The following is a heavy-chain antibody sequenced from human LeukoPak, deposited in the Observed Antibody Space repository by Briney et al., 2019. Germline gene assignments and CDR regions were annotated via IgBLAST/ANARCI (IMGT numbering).Heavy chain of an antibody. D-gene: IGHD2-15*01. CDR2: IYGGGTT. CDR1: GFTVSSNY. J-gene: IGHJ4*02. V-gene: IGHV3-66*01. CDR3: VRDFHCSGGSCPLFDY. Sequence: GGSLRLSCAASGFTVSSNYMTWARQAPGKGLEWVSVIYGGGTTDYADSVKGKFTISRDNSKNTLYLQMNSLRADDTAIYYCVRDFHCSGGSCPLFDYWGQGILVTVSS.